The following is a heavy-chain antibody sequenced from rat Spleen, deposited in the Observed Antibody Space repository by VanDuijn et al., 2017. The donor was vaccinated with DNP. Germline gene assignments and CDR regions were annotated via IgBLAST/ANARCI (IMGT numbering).Heavy chain of an antibody. CDR2: ISYNGGTP. CDR1: GFTFSNYG. V-gene: IGHV5-29*01. D-gene: IGHD4-3*01. Sequence: EVQLVESGGGLVQPGRSLKLSCAASGFTFSNYGMAWVRQTPTKGLEWVATISYNGGTPYYRDSVKGRFTISRDNAQSTLYLQMDILRSEDTATYYCARQGYNSGYGGWFAYWGQGTLVTVSS. J-gene: IGHJ3*01. CDR3: ARQGYNSGYGGWFAY.